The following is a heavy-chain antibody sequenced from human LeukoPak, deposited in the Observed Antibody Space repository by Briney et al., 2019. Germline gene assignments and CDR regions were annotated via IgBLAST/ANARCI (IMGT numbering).Heavy chain of an antibody. CDR2: IYWDDAK. V-gene: IGHV2-5*02. D-gene: IGHD2-2*01. CDR1: GFSLSTSGVG. J-gene: IGHJ4*02. Sequence: SGPTLVNPTQTLTLTCTFSGFSLSTSGVGVGWIRQPPGRALEWLALIYWDDAKRYSPSLKSRLTITKDTSKNQVVLTMTNMDPVDTATYYCAHRVRYCGSTGCLYYFDYWGQGTLVTVSS. CDR3: AHRVRYCGSTGCLYYFDY.